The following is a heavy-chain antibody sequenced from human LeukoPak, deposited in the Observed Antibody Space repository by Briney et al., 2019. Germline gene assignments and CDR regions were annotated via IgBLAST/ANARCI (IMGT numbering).Heavy chain of an antibody. CDR1: GFTFSSYA. Sequence: GGSLRLSCAASGFTFSSYAMSWVRQAPGKGLEWVSAISGSGGSTYYADSVKGRFTISRDNSKNTLYLQMNSLRAEDTAVCYCAKAHRSGWYPLTPKFYYFDYWGQGTLVTVSS. CDR3: AKAHRSGWYPLTPKFYYFDY. V-gene: IGHV3-23*01. CDR2: ISGSGGST. D-gene: IGHD6-19*01. J-gene: IGHJ4*02.